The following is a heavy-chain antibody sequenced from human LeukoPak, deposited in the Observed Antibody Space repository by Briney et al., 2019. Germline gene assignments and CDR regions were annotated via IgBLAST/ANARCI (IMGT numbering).Heavy chain of an antibody. J-gene: IGHJ4*02. D-gene: IGHD6-19*01. CDR3: ASVKVSEVQWLDRFDY. V-gene: IGHV4-39*01. CDR1: GGFISSSSYY. Sequence: PSETLSLTCTVSGGFISSSSYYWGWIRQPPGKGLEWIGSIYYSGSTYYNPSLKSRVTISVDTSKNQFSLKLSSVTAADTAVYYCASVKVSEVQWLDRFDYWGQGTLVTVSS. CDR2: IYYSGST.